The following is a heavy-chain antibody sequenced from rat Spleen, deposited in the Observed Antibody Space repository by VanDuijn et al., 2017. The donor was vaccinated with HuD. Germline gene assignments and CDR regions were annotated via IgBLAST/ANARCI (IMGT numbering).Heavy chain of an antibody. V-gene: IGHV5-29*01. Sequence: EVQLVATGGGLVQPGRSLKLSCVASGFTFSNYGMAWVRQAPTKGLEWVATIKYDGSSTYHRDSVKGRFTISRDNAKNTLYLQMDSLRSEDTATYYCARRGYYSGEGWYFDFWGPGTMVTVSS. CDR1: GFTFSNYG. J-gene: IGHJ1*01. CDR2: IKYDGSST. CDR3: ARRGYYSGEGWYFDF. D-gene: IGHD1-1*01.